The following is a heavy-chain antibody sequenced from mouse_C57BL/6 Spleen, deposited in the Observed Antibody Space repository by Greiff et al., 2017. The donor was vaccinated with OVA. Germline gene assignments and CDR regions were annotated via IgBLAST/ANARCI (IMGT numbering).Heavy chain of an antibody. D-gene: IGHD1-1*01. CDR3: ARDVTVGAYDY. V-gene: IGHV5-16*01. J-gene: IGHJ2*01. CDR2: INYDGSST. Sequence: EVKLVESEGGLVQPGSSMKLSCTASGFTFSDYYMAWVRQVPEKGLEWVANINYDGSSTYYLDSLKSRFIISRDNAKNILYLQMSSLKSEDTATYYCARDVTVGAYDYWGQGTTLTVSS. CDR1: GFTFSDYY.